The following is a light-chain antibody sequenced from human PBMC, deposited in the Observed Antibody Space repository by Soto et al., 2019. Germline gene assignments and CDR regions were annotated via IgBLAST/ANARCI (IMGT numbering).Light chain of an antibody. J-gene: IGKJ5*01. CDR1: QGISSY. V-gene: IGKV1-9*01. CDR2: AAS. CDR3: QQLNSYPQT. Sequence: DIHLTQSPSFLSASVGDRVTINCRASQGISSYLAWYQQKPGKAPKLLIYAASTLQSGVPSKFSGSGSGKEFSLTISSLQLEDFATYYCQQLNSYPQTFGQGTRREIK.